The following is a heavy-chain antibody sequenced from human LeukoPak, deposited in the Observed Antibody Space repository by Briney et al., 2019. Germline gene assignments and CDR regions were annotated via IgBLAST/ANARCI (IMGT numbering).Heavy chain of an antibody. D-gene: IGHD6-19*01. CDR3: ACLYQWQVSYYSHGMDV. Sequence: ASVNVSCKASGYTFTDYYLHWVRQAPGQGLEWVGRIDPNSGGTNFAQRFQGRVTLTRDTSITTAYMELNSLRSDDTAIYYCACLYQWQVSYYSHGMDVWGQGTTVTVSS. J-gene: IGHJ6*02. V-gene: IGHV1-2*06. CDR1: GYTFTDYY. CDR2: IDPNSGGT.